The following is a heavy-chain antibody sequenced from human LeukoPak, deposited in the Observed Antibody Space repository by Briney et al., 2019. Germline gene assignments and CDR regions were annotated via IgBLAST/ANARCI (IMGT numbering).Heavy chain of an antibody. CDR3: ARGAPRGSSWYHNWFDP. Sequence: ASVKVSCKASGYTFTSYGISWVRQAPGQGLERMGWISAYNGNTNYAQKLQGRVTMTTDTSTSTAYMELRSLRSDDTAVYYCARGAPRGSSWYHNWFDPWGQGTLVTVSS. CDR2: ISAYNGNT. CDR1: GYTFTSYG. J-gene: IGHJ5*02. V-gene: IGHV1-18*01. D-gene: IGHD6-13*01.